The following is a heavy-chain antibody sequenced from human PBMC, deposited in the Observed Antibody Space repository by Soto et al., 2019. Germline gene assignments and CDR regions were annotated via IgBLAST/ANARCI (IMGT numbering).Heavy chain of an antibody. J-gene: IGHJ4*02. D-gene: IGHD2-21*01. CDR1: GFTFSSYG. V-gene: IGHV3-33*01. CDR2: IWYDGSNK. Sequence: QVQLVESGGGVVQPGRSLRLSCAASGFTFSSYGMHWVRQAPGKGLEWVAVIWYDGSNKYYADSVKGRFTISRDNSKNTLYLQMNSLRAEDTAVYYCASFAYRGTHIDYWGQGTLVTVSS. CDR3: ASFAYRGTHIDY.